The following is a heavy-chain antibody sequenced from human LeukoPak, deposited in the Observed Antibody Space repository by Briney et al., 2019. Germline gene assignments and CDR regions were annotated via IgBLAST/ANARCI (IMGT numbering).Heavy chain of an antibody. CDR3: ARDGNTYGPDFDY. J-gene: IGHJ4*02. CDR2: VNINEGP. Sequence: TLSLTCXVSGGSISDFHWSWIRQPAGKGLEWIGHVNINEGPKYNPSLRSRVIMTTDTSRNQYSLELTSVTAADTAVYYCARDGNTYGPDFDYWGQGTLVTVSS. CDR1: GGSISDFH. D-gene: IGHD3-10*01. V-gene: IGHV4-4*07.